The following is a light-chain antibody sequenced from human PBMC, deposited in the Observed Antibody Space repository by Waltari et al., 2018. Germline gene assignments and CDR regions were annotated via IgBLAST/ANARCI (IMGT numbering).Light chain of an antibody. V-gene: IGKV1-39*01. CDR2: GAS. CDR1: QSISTS. CDR3: QQSYTAPFT. J-gene: IGKJ3*01. Sequence: DIQMTQSPPSLSASVGDRVTITCRATQSISTSLNWYQHKAGKAPKRLIYGASTLERGVPSRFSGSGSGTDFTLTINSLRPEDFATYYCQQSYTAPFTFGPGTRVDLK.